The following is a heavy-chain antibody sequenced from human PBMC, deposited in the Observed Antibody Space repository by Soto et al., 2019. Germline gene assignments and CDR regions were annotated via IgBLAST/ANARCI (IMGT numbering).Heavy chain of an antibody. CDR3: ARVLLWFGESYYYYYYGMDV. CDR1: GGPINRGNYS. J-gene: IGHJ6*02. D-gene: IGHD3-10*01. V-gene: IGHV4-30-2*01. Sequence: SDTLSLTCTVPGGPINRGNYSWTWIRQPPGKGLEWIGYIYHTGTTYYNMSLKSRVTISVDRSKNQFSLKLSSVTAADTAVYYCARVLLWFGESYYYYYYGMDVWGQGTTVT. CDR2: IYHTGTT.